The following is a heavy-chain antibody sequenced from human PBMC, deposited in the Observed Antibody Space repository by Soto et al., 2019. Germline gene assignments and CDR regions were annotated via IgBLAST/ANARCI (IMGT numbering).Heavy chain of an antibody. V-gene: IGHV4-39*01. CDR1: GDSISSGTYF. D-gene: IGHD3-22*01. J-gene: IGHJ4*02. Sequence: LSLTCTDSGDSISSGTYFWGRVRQPPGKGLEWIGSIYHSGSTYYNPSLKSRVTISVDTSKNQFSLKLSSVTAADTAVYYCMLGSGWKDFDYWGQGTLVTVSS. CDR3: MLGSGWKDFDY. CDR2: IYHSGST.